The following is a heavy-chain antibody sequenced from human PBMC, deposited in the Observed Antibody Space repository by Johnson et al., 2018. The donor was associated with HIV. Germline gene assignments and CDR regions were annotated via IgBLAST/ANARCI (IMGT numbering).Heavy chain of an antibody. CDR3: ANALILDAFNI. CDR1: GFTFSSYA. D-gene: IGHD2-21*01. Sequence: VQLVESGGGLVQPGGSLRLSCAASGFTFSSYAMDWVRQAPVKGLEWVSFISGGDDDTYYADSVKGRFTISRDNSKNTLYLQMNSLRADDTAVYYCANALILDAFNIWGQGTMVTVSS. V-gene: IGHV3-23*04. CDR2: ISGGDDDT. J-gene: IGHJ3*02.